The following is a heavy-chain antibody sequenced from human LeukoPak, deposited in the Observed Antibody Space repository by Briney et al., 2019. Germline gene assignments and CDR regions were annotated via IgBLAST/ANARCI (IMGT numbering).Heavy chain of an antibody. V-gene: IGHV1-24*01. J-gene: IGHJ3*02. D-gene: IGHD1-26*01. CDR3: ATNFGELLPYALDI. Sequence: ASVKVSCKVSGYTLTELSMHWVRQAPGKGLEWMGGFDPEDGETIYAQKFQGRVTMTEDTSTDTSYMELSSLRSEDTAVYYCATNFGELLPYALDIWGQGTMVTVSS. CDR2: FDPEDGET. CDR1: GYTLTELS.